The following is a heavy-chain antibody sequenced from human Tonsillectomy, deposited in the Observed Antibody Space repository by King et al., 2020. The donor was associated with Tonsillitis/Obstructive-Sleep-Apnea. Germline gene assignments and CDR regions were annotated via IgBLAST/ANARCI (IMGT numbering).Heavy chain of an antibody. CDR1: GYRFANYW. D-gene: IGHD3/OR15-3a*01. CDR3: ARLSNVDFWALTFDY. Sequence: VQLVESGAEMKKAGESLKISCNGSGYRFANYWIVWVRQKPGKGLEWMGVIRPGHSDSKDRPSFQGQVTVSADKSISTAYLQWSSLKVSDSATYYCARLSNVDFWALTFDYWGQGTQVTVSS. J-gene: IGHJ4*02. V-gene: IGHV5-51*01. CDR2: IRPGHSDS.